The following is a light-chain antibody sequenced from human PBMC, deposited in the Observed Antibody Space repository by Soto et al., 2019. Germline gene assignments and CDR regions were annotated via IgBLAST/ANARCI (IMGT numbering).Light chain of an antibody. CDR3: CSYAGSSTFHV. CDR2: EVS. J-gene: IGLJ1*01. Sequence: QSALTQPASVSGSPGQSITISCTGTSSDVGSYNLVSWYQQHPGKAPKLMIYEVSKRPSGVSNRFSGSKSGNTASLTISGLQAEDEADYYSCSYAGSSTFHVFGTGTKVTVL. CDR1: SSDVGSYNL. V-gene: IGLV2-23*02.